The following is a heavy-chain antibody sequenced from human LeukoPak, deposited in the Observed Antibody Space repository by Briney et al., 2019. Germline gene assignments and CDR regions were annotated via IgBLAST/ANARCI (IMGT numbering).Heavy chain of an antibody. Sequence: PSETLSLTCIVSGGSISSSSYYWGSIRQPPGKGLEWIGSIYYSGSTLYNPSLTSRVTISVDTSKNQFSLRLNSVTAADTAVYYCARQLGAYSYPFDIWGQGTKVTVSS. J-gene: IGHJ3*02. CDR3: ARQLGAYSYPFDI. CDR1: GGSISSSSYY. D-gene: IGHD3-16*01. V-gene: IGHV4-39*01. CDR2: IYYSGST.